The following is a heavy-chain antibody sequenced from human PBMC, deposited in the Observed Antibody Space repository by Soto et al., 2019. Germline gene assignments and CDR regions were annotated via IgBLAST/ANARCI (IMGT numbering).Heavy chain of an antibody. V-gene: IGHV1-2*02. CDR3: ARDSSKGGDFWSGYYPYYYYGMDV. D-gene: IGHD3-3*01. CDR1: GYTFTGYY. J-gene: IGHJ6*02. CDR2: INPNSGGT. Sequence: ASVKVSCKASGYTFTGYYMHWVRQAPGQGLEWMGWINPNSGGTNYAQKFQGRVTMTRDTSISTAYMELSRLRSDDTAVYYCARDSSKGGDFWSGYYPYYYYGMDVWGQGTTVTVSS.